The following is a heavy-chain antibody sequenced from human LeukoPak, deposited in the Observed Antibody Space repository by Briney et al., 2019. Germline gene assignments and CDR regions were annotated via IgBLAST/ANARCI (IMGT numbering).Heavy chain of an antibody. Sequence: PSQTLSLTCTVSGGSISSGGYYWNWIRQHPGKGLEWIGYIYYSGSTYYNPSLKNRVTISVDTSKNQFSLKLSSVTAADTALYYCAKEVFYGSGTTIYYHSMDVWGKGTTVTVSS. CDR1: GGSISSGGYY. CDR3: AKEVFYGSGTTIYYHSMDV. V-gene: IGHV4-31*03. J-gene: IGHJ6*04. CDR2: IYYSGST. D-gene: IGHD3-10*01.